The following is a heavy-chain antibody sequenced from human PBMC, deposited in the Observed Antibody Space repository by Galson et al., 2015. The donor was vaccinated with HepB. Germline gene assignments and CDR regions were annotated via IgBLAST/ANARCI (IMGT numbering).Heavy chain of an antibody. J-gene: IGHJ4*02. Sequence: SVKVSCKASGGTFSSYAISWVRQAPGQGLEWMGGIIPIFGTANYAQKFQGRVTITADESTSTAYMELSSLRSEDTAVYYCASSSSGWYSDGFDYWGQGTLVTVSS. CDR2: IIPIFGTA. V-gene: IGHV1-69*13. CDR1: GGTFSSYA. CDR3: ASSSSGWYSDGFDY. D-gene: IGHD6-19*01.